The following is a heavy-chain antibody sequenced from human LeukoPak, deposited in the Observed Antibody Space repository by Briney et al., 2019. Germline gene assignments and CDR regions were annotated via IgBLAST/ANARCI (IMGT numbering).Heavy chain of an antibody. Sequence: PGGSLRLSCAASGFTFSSYEMNWVRQAPGKGLEWVSYISSSGGTIYYADSVKGRFTTSRDNAKNSLYLQMNSLRGEDTAVYYCARTVAVDYWGQGTLVTVSS. CDR3: ARTVAVDY. J-gene: IGHJ4*02. D-gene: IGHD2-15*01. V-gene: IGHV3-48*03. CDR2: ISSSGGTI. CDR1: GFTFSSYE.